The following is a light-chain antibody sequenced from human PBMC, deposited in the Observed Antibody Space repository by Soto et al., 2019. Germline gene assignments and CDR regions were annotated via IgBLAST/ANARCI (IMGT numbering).Light chain of an antibody. Sequence: EIVLTQSPGTLSLSPGERATLSCSDSQSVSSNYLAWYQQKPGQAPRLLIYGASSRATGIPDRFSGSGSGTDFTLTVSRLEPEDFAVYYCQQYGNSPWTFGQGTKVEIK. CDR1: QSVSSNY. CDR3: QQYGNSPWT. CDR2: GAS. J-gene: IGKJ1*01. V-gene: IGKV3-20*01.